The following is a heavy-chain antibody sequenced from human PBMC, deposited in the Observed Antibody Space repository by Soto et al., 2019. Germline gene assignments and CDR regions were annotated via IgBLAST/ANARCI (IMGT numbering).Heavy chain of an antibody. CDR1: GFTFSDHY. CDR3: ARFITGTTYLFDY. J-gene: IGHJ4*02. Sequence: WGPLRLPCGASGFTFSDHYIGWISQAPGKGLEWVSYISSSGSTIYYADSVKGRFTISRDNAKNSLYLQMNSLRAEDTAVYYCARFITGTTYLFDYWGQGTLVTVSS. D-gene: IGHD1-20*01. CDR2: ISSSGSTI. V-gene: IGHV3-11*01.